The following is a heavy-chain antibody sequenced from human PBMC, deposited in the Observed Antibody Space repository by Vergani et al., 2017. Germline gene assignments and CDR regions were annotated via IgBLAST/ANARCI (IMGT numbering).Heavy chain of an antibody. CDR1: GYSFTSYW. Sequence: EVQLVQSGAEVKKPGESLTISCKVSGYSFTSYWIGWVREMPGKGLEGMVIIYPGDSDTRYSPAFEGQVTISADKSISTAYLQWSSLKASDTAMYYCARLGVGATTRGDAFDIWGQGTMVTVSS. J-gene: IGHJ3*02. D-gene: IGHD1-26*01. CDR3: ARLGVGATTRGDAFDI. V-gene: IGHV5-51*01. CDR2: IYPGDSDT.